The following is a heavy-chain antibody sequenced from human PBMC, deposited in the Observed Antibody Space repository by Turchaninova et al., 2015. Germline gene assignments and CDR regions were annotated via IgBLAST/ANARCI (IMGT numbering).Heavy chain of an antibody. V-gene: IGHV4-39*07. Sequence: QLQLQESGPGLVKPSETLSLTCSVSGGSISTGDYFWGWFRQSPGKGLEGLGTINYSGSAYQTPSLMSRVRVSVDTSKNQFSLTLSSVTAADTAVYYCARERRDSNNYADSWGQGTLVTVSS. D-gene: IGHD5-24*01. CDR1: GGSISTGDYF. CDR2: INYSGSA. CDR3: ARERRDSNNYADS. J-gene: IGHJ5*01.